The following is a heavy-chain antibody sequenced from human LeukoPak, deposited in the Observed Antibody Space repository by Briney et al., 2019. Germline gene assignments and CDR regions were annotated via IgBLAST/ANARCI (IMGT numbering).Heavy chain of an antibody. CDR1: GYTFTGYY. Sequence: ASVKVSCKASGYTFTGYYMHWVRQAPGQGLEWMGRINPNSGGTNYAQKFQGWVTMTRDTSISTAYMELSRLRSDDTAVYYCARGGSSGWPRYFQHWGQGTLVTVSS. CDR2: INPNSGGT. V-gene: IGHV1-2*04. D-gene: IGHD6-19*01. J-gene: IGHJ1*01. CDR3: ARGGSSGWPRYFQH.